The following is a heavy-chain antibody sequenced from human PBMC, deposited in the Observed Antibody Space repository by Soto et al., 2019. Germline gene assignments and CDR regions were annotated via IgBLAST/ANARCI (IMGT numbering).Heavy chain of an antibody. CDR1: GFTFSSYA. Sequence: QVQLVESGGGVVQPGRSLRLSCAASGFTFSSYAMHWVRQAPGKGLEWVAVISYDGSNKYYADSVKGRFTISRDNSKNTLYLQINSLSAEDKAVYYCSRPYNWRPNDAFGIWGQGTMVTVAS. V-gene: IGHV3-30-3*01. CDR2: ISYDGSNK. J-gene: IGHJ3*02. D-gene: IGHD1-20*01. CDR3: SRPYNWRPNDAFGI.